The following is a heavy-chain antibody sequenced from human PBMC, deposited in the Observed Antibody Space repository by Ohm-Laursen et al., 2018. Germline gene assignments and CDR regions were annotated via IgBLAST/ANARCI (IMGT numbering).Heavy chain of an antibody. CDR1: GVSISSDY. Sequence: SDTLSLTCTVSGVSISSDYWSWIRQPAGKGLEWIGHIYSSGSTSYNPSLKSRVTMSVDTSKNQFSLKVSSVTAEDTAVYYCARDRNAGRWGTTDYFDYWGQGTLVTVSS. CDR3: ARDRNAGRWGTTDYFDY. CDR2: IYSSGST. J-gene: IGHJ4*02. V-gene: IGHV4-4*07. D-gene: IGHD4-17*01.